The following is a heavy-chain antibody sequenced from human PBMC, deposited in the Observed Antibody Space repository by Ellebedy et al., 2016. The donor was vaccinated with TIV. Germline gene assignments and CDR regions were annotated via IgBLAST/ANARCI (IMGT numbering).Heavy chain of an antibody. Sequence: GESLKISXAASGFTFSNYAMSWVRQTPGKGLEWVANIKHDGSEKYYVDSVKGRFTISRDNANNSLYLQMNSLRVDDTAVYYCARQERWGQGTLVTVSS. J-gene: IGHJ4*02. CDR3: ARQER. V-gene: IGHV3-7*03. CDR1: GFTFSNYA. D-gene: IGHD1-1*01. CDR2: IKHDGSEK.